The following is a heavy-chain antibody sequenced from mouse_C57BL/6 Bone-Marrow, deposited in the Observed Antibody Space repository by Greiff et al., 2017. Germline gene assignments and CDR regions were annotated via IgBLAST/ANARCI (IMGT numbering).Heavy chain of an antibody. CDR1: GYTFTSYW. CDR3: ARRGLGGSTPWFAY. J-gene: IGHJ3*01. V-gene: IGHV1-69*01. CDR2: IDPSDSYP. Sequence: QVQLQQPGAELVMPGASVKLSCKASGYTFTSYWMHWVKQRPGQGLEWIGEIDPSDSYPNYNQKFKGKSTLTVDKSSSTAYMQLSSLTSEDSAVYYCARRGLGGSTPWFAYWGQGTLVTVSA. D-gene: IGHD1-1*01.